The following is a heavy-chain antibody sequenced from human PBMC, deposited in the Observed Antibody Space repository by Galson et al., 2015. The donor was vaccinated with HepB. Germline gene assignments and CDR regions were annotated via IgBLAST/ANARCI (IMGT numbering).Heavy chain of an antibody. J-gene: IGHJ4*02. Sequence: CAASGFTFSSYGMHWVRQAPGKGLEWVAFIRYDGSNKYYADSVKGRFTISRDNSKNTLYLQMNSLGAEDTAVYYCAKDRIGGYYGSGSYPPHDYWGQGTLVTVSS. CDR2: IRYDGSNK. CDR3: AKDRIGGYYGSGSYPPHDY. V-gene: IGHV3-30*02. D-gene: IGHD3-10*01. CDR1: GFTFSSYG.